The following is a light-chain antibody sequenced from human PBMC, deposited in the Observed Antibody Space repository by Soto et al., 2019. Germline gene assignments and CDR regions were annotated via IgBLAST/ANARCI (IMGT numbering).Light chain of an antibody. Sequence: EIVLTQSPATLSLSPGERATLSCRASQSVSSYLAWYQQKPDQAPRLLIYDASNRATGIPARFSGSGSGTDFTLTISSLEPEDFAVYYCQQRSSWPHTFGPGTKVDVK. J-gene: IGKJ3*01. CDR3: QQRSSWPHT. V-gene: IGKV3-11*01. CDR1: QSVSSY. CDR2: DAS.